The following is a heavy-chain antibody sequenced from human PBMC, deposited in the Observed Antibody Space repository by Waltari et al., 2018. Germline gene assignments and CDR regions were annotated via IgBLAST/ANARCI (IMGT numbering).Heavy chain of an antibody. V-gene: IGHV1-69*12. CDR1: GGTFSSYA. CDR2: IIPIFGTA. D-gene: IGHD1-26*01. CDR3: ARVGLLVGATNYFDY. Sequence: QVQRVQSGAEVKKPGSSVKVSCKASGGTFSSYAISWVRQAPGQGLEWMGGIIPIFGTANYAQKFQGRVTITADESTSTAYMELSSLRSEDTAVYYCARVGLLVGATNYFDYWGQGTLVTVSS. J-gene: IGHJ4*02.